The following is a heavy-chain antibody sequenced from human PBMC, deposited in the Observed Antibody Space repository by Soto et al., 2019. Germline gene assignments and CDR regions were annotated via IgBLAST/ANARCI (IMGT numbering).Heavy chain of an antibody. CDR2: IRAYNGNT. D-gene: IGHD3-22*01. J-gene: IGHJ4*02. CDR3: LKGEYYYDGSAYYPFDY. V-gene: IGHV1-18*01. CDR1: GYTFTSYG. Sequence: GASVKVSCKASGYTFTSYGISWVRQAPGQGLEWMGWIRAYNGNTNYADSVKGRFTISRDNSKNTAYLQMSSLRPEDTAVYYCLKGEYYYDGSAYYPFDYWGQGRMVTVSS.